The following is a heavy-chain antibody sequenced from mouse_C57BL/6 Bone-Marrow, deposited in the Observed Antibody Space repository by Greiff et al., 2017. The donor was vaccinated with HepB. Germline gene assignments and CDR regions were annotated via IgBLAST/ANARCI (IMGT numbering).Heavy chain of an antibody. V-gene: IGHV1-19*01. Sequence: EVQLQQSGPVLVKPGASVKMSCKASGYKFTDYYMNWVKQSHGKSLEWIGVINPYNGGTSYNQKFKGKATLTVDKSSSTAYMELNSLTSEDSAVYYCARRGGYGSSPWYFDVWGTGTTVTVSS. J-gene: IGHJ1*03. CDR3: ARRGGYGSSPWYFDV. D-gene: IGHD1-1*01. CDR1: GYKFTDYY. CDR2: INPYNGGT.